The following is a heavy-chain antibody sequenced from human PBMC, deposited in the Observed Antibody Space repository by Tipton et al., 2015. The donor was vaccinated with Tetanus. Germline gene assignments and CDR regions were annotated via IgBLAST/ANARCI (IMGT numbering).Heavy chain of an antibody. D-gene: IGHD1-26*01. CDR2: IYYSGRT. CDR1: GASLSSSDYY. J-gene: IGHJ4*02. CDR3: ARDQARGARGWNYFDY. V-gene: IGHV4-39*07. Sequence: TLSLTCTVSGASLSSSDYYWGWIRQPPGKGLEWIGSIYYSGRTYYNPSLKSRITISIDTSKNQYSLQLNSVTAADTAVYYCARDQARGARGWNYFDYWGQGALVTVSS.